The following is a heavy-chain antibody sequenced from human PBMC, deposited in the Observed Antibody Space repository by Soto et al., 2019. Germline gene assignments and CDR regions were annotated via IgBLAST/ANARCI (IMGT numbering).Heavy chain of an antibody. CDR1: GGTFSSYA. CDR3: ARNWGTVDTAMVTRRYYYGMDV. D-gene: IGHD5-18*01. V-gene: IGHV1-69*13. J-gene: IGHJ6*02. CDR2: IIPIFGTA. Sequence: ASVKVSCKASGGTFSSYAISWVRQAPGQGLEWMGGIIPIFGTANYAQKFQGRVTITADESTSTAYMELSSLRSEDTAVYYCARNWGTVDTAMVTRRYYYGMDVWGQGTTVTVS.